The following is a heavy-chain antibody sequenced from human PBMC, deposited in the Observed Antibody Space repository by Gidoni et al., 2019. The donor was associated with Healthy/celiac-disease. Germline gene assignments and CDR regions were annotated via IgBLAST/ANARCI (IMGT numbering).Heavy chain of an antibody. V-gene: IGHV3-23*01. Sequence: WGRLGTGKGLEWVSAISGSVGSTYYADSLKGRFTISRENSKNTMYLQMNRLRAEDTAVYYCAKGDLIQVYAVDIWGKGTMVTVSA. CDR2: ISGSVGST. CDR3: AKGDLIQVYAVDI. D-gene: IGHD3-16*01. J-gene: IGHJ3*02.